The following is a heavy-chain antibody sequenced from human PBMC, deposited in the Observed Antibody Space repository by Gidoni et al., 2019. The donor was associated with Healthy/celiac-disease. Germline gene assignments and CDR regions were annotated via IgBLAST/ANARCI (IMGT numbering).Heavy chain of an antibody. J-gene: IGHJ6*03. CDR1: GGSISSYY. Sequence: QVQLQESGPGLVKPSETLSLTCTVSGGSISSYYWSWIRQPAGKVLEWIGRIYTSGRTNYNPSLKSRVTMSVDTYKNQFSLKLSSVTAADTAVYYCARDAINWGAGRNYYYYYMDVWGKGTTVTVSS. CDR3: ARDAINWGAGRNYYYYYMDV. V-gene: IGHV4-4*07. CDR2: IYTSGRT. D-gene: IGHD7-27*01.